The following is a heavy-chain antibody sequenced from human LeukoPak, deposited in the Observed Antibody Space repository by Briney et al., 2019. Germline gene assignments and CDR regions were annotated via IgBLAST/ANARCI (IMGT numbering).Heavy chain of an antibody. CDR3: ATFAGVVPGGLLL. CDR2: IKKDGSEK. CDR1: GFTSRAFW. J-gene: IGHJ6*04. D-gene: IGHD2-2*01. Sequence: GGSLRLSCVPSGFTSRAFWMWWVRGPPGKGGKRVSNIKKDGSEKEYVDSVKGRFRIFRDNAKNSVYLQMNSLRAEDTAVYYCATFAGVVPGGLLLWGKGTTVIVSS. V-gene: IGHV3-7*01.